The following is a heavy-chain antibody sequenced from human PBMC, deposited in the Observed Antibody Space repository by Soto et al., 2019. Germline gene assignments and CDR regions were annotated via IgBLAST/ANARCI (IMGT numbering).Heavy chain of an antibody. J-gene: IGHJ4*02. CDR3: AKAYGASHSPFDC. D-gene: IGHD2-21*01. CDR2: ISGSGDST. Sequence: EEQLLESGGGLAQPGGSLRLSCAASGFTFRGYAMSWVRQAPGKGPEWVSGISGSGDSTYHAKSVKGRFIISRDNSKNTLYLDINSLRAEDTAVYDCAKAYGASHSPFDCWGQGTLVAVSS. V-gene: IGHV3-23*01. CDR1: GFTFRGYA.